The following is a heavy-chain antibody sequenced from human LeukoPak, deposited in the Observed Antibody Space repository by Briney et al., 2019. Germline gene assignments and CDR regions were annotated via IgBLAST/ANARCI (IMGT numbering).Heavy chain of an antibody. Sequence: SETLSRTCGVSGGSITNTNYWTWVRQPPGKGLEWIGEVNLQGSTNYNPSLMGRVAIAVDTSENHISLQLASVTAADTAVYYCARDRGSYYDILTGYSPERYFDYWGQGTLVTVSS. CDR2: VNLQGST. J-gene: IGHJ4*02. CDR3: ARDRGSYYDILTGYSPERYFDY. D-gene: IGHD3-9*01. CDR1: GGSITNTNY. V-gene: IGHV4-4*02.